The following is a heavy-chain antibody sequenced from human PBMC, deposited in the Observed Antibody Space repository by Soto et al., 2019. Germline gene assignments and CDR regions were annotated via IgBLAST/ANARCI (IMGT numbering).Heavy chain of an antibody. CDR2: ISYDGKEK. V-gene: IGHV3-30*04. Sequence: QVQLVESGGGVVQPGGSLRLSCATSGFLFSGYAMHWVRQTPGKGLEWVAVISYDGKEKYYADSAEGRFTISRESSGVTLYLQMSSLGVEDTAVYYCARGRGLAARPQHLDHWGQGTLVTVSS. CDR1: GFLFSGYA. CDR3: ARGRGLAARPQHLDH. D-gene: IGHD6-6*01. J-gene: IGHJ4*02.